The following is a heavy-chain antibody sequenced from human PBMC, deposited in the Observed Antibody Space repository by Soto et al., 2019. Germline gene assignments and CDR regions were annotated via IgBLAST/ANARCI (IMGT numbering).Heavy chain of an antibody. CDR1: GFTFSSYA. D-gene: IGHD1-20*01. CDR3: ARDSEGITLNFDY. Sequence: GGSLRLSCAASGFTFSSYAMHWVRQAPGKGLEWVAVISYDGSNKYYADSVKGRFTISRDNSKNTLYLQMNSLRAEDTAVYYCARDSEGITLNFDYWGQGTLVTVSS. V-gene: IGHV3-30-3*01. J-gene: IGHJ4*02. CDR2: ISYDGSNK.